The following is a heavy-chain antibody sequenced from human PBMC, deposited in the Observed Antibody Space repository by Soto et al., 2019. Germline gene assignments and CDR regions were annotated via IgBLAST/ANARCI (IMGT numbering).Heavy chain of an antibody. CDR2: ISSSSGFA. CDR1: GFTFNDYY. J-gene: IGHJ6*02. Sequence: PGGSLRLSCVASGFTFNDYYMTWIRQAPGKGLEWVSIISSSSGFANYADSVKGRFTISRDNTKNSLFLQMDSLRVDDTAVYYCARESALERLDYYYALDVWGQGATVTVSS. D-gene: IGHD3-3*01. V-gene: IGHV3-11*06. CDR3: ARESALERLDYYYALDV.